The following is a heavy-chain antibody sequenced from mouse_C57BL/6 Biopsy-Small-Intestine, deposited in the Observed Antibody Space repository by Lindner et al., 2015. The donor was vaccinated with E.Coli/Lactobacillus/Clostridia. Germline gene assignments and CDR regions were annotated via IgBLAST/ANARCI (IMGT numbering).Heavy chain of an antibody. CDR3: ARDWDWYFDV. D-gene: IGHD4-1*01. V-gene: IGHV5-17*01. CDR1: GFTFSDYG. Sequence: VQLQESGGGLVKPGGSLKLSCAASGFTFSDYGMHWVRQAPEKGLEWVAYISSGSSTIYHADTVKGRFTISRDNAKNTLFLQMTSLRSEDTAMYYCARDWDWYFDVWGTGTTVTVSS. J-gene: IGHJ1*03. CDR2: ISSGSSTI.